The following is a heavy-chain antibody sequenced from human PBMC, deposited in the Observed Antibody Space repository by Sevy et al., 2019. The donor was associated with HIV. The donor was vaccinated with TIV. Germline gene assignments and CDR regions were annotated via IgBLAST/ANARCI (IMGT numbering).Heavy chain of an antibody. Sequence: GGSLRLSCAASGFTFSSYSMNWVRQAPEKGLEWISFVSGNSGAINYADSVKGRFTISIDNAKNSRYLQMNSLRVDDTAVYYCARDMGGRYTPLDYWGQGTLVTVSS. D-gene: IGHD1-26*01. V-gene: IGHV3-48*01. CDR2: VSGNSGAI. CDR3: ARDMGGRYTPLDY. J-gene: IGHJ4*02. CDR1: GFTFSSYS.